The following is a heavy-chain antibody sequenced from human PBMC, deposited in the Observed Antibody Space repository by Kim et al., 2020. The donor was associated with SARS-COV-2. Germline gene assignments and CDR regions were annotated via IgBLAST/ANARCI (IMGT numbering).Heavy chain of an antibody. Sequence: GGSLRLSCAASGFSFSSYGMHWVRQAPGKGLEWVAVISYDGSSKYYADSVKGRFTISRDNSKNTLYLQMNSLRAEDTAVYYCAKGATAGYSGYDWGWFFDYWGQGTLVTVSS. CDR1: GFSFSSYG. V-gene: IGHV3-30*18. CDR2: ISYDGSSK. J-gene: IGHJ4*02. CDR3: AKGATAGYSGYDWGWFFDY. D-gene: IGHD5-12*01.